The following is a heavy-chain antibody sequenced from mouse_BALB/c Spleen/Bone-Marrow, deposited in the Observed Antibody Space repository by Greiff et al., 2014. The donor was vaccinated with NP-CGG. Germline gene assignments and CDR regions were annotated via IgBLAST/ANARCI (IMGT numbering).Heavy chain of an antibody. CDR3: ARSDGNWYFDV. D-gene: IGHD2-1*01. V-gene: IGHV1S29*02. CDR2: IYPYNGGT. Sequence: VQLQQSGPELVKPGPSVKISCKASGYTFTDYNMHWVKQSHGKSLEWIGYIYPYNGGTGYNQKFKSKATLTVDNSSSTAYMELRSLTTEDSACYYCARSDGNWYFDVWGAGTTVTVSS. J-gene: IGHJ1*01. CDR1: GYTFTDYN.